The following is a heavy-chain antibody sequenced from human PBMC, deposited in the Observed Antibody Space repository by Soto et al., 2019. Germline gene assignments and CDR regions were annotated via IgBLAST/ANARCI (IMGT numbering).Heavy chain of an antibody. D-gene: IGHD6-6*01. CDR1: GFTFSSYA. CDR3: AKEGFGSSKKNYYYYYYMDV. J-gene: IGHJ6*03. V-gene: IGHV3-23*01. CDR2: ISGSRGST. Sequence: GGSLRLSCAASGFTFSSYAMSWVRQTPGKGLEWVSGISGSRGSTHYGDSVKGRFTISRDNSKNTLDLQMNSLRAEDTAVYYCAKEGFGSSKKNYYYYYYMDVWGKGTTVTVSS.